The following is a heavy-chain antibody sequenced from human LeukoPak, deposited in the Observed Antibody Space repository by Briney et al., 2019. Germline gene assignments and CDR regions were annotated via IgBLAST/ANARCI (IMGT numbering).Heavy chain of an antibody. J-gene: IGHJ4*02. V-gene: IGHV4-4*07. CDR1: GGSISSYY. CDR3: ARDLHGNYVSDYFDY. Sequence: SETLSLTCSVSGGSISSYYWSWIRQPAGKGLEWIGRIYSSGSTNYNPSLMSRVTMSVDTSKNLFSLELTSVTAADTAVYYCARDLHGNYVSDYFDYWGQGTLVTVSS. CDR2: IYSSGST. D-gene: IGHD4-17*01.